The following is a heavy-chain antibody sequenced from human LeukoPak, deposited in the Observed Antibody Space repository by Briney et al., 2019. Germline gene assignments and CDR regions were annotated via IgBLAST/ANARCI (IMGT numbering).Heavy chain of an antibody. D-gene: IGHD5-12*01. CDR3: ARREGYSGYDHNDY. CDR1: GYTFTSYA. Sequence: ASVKVSCKASGYTFTSYAMNWVRQAPGQGLEWMGWISAYNGNTNYAQKLQGRVTMTTDTSTSTAYMELRSLRSDDTAVYYCARREGYSGYDHNDYWGQGTLVTVSS. J-gene: IGHJ4*02. CDR2: ISAYNGNT. V-gene: IGHV1-18*01.